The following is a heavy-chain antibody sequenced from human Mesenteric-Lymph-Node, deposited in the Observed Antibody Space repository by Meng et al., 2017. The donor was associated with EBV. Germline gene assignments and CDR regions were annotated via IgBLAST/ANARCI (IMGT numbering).Heavy chain of an antibody. J-gene: IGHJ4*02. CDR2: IDRTGST. Sequence: LQVPVPGLVKPPEALSLTGTVSAGSVSNDNYYWPWILQPPGKGLEWIGYIDRTGSTDYTPSLNSRVSISIDTSKNQFSLRLTSVTAADTAVYYCARDSGITVTNSFDYWGQGALVTVSS. D-gene: IGHD1-20*01. CDR1: AGSVSNDNYY. V-gene: IGHV4-61*01. CDR3: ARDSGITVTNSFDY.